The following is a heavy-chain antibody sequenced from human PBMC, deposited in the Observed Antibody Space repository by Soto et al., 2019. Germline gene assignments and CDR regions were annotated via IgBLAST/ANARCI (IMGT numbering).Heavy chain of an antibody. V-gene: IGHV1-18*04. CDR3: AREYYSDTTWIDY. J-gene: IGHJ4*02. Sequence: GSSVKVCCTTSGFTFTICPFSWVRQGPGQLLEWLAWIHPYEGTTKVAHQFRDRITLTTDASAATVFMELTRLTSDDTAVYFCAREYYSDTTWIDYWGQGTLVTVS. CDR2: IHPYEGTT. CDR1: GFTFTICP. D-gene: IGHD5-12*01.